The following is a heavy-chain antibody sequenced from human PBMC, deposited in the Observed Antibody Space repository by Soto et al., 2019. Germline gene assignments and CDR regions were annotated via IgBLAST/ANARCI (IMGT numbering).Heavy chain of an antibody. CDR3: AKDRGYNWNDDPYFDY. V-gene: IGHV3-30*18. J-gene: IGHJ4*02. CDR1: GFTFSSYG. D-gene: IGHD1-20*01. CDR2: ISYDGSNK. Sequence: GGSLRLSCAASGFTFSSYGMHWVRQAPGKGLEWVAVISYDGSNKYYADSVKGRFTISRDNSKNTLYLQMNSLRAEDTAVYYCAKDRGYNWNDDPYFDYWGQGTLVTAPQ.